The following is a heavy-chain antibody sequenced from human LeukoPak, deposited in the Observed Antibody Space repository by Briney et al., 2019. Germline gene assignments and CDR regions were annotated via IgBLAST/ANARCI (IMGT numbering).Heavy chain of an antibody. Sequence: ASVKVSCKASGGTLSNYAISWVRQAPGQGLEWMGGIIPIFGTANYAQKFQGRVTITADESTSTAYMELSSLRSEDTAVYYCARYPYCSSTSCPFDYWGQGTLVTVSS. CDR2: IIPIFGTA. D-gene: IGHD2-2*01. V-gene: IGHV1-69*13. CDR3: ARYPYCSSTSCPFDY. CDR1: GGTLSNYA. J-gene: IGHJ4*02.